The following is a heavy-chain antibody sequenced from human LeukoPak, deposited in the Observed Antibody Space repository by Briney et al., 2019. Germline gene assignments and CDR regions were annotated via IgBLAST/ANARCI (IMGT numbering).Heavy chain of an antibody. J-gene: IGHJ4*02. CDR1: GYTFTSYG. D-gene: IGHD3-3*01. Sequence: ASVKVSCKASGYTFTSYGISWVRQAPGQGLEWMGWISAYNGNTNYAQKLQGRVTMTTDTSTSTAYMELRSLRSDDTAVYYCARGVRFLEWLSEFDYWGQGTLVTVSS. CDR3: ARGVRFLEWLSEFDY. V-gene: IGHV1-18*01. CDR2: ISAYNGNT.